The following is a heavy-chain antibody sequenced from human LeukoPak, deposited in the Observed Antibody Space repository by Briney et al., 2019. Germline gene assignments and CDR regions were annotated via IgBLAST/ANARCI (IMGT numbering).Heavy chain of an antibody. J-gene: IGHJ6*03. Sequence: PGGSLRLSCAASGFTFSSYSMNWVRQAPGKGLEWVSSISSSSSYIYYADSVKGRFTISRDNAKNSLYLQMNSLRAEDTAVYYRARPRITIFGVVTNYYYYMDVWGKGTTVTVSS. V-gene: IGHV3-21*01. CDR3: ARPRITIFGVVTNYYYYMDV. D-gene: IGHD3-3*01. CDR1: GFTFSSYS. CDR2: ISSSSSYI.